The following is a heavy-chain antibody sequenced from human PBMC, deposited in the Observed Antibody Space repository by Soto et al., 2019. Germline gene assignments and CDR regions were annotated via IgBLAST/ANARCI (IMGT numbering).Heavy chain of an antibody. J-gene: IGHJ5*02. CDR2: IIPIFGTA. Sequence: GASVKVSCKASGGTFSSYAISWVRQAPGQGLEWMGGIIPIFGTANYAQKFQGRVTITADESTSTAYMELSSLRSEDTAVYYCARDRSRAEKVVTAAIPNWFDPWGQGTLVTVS. V-gene: IGHV1-69*13. CDR3: ARDRSRAEKVVTAAIPNWFDP. CDR1: GGTFSSYA. D-gene: IGHD2-2*01.